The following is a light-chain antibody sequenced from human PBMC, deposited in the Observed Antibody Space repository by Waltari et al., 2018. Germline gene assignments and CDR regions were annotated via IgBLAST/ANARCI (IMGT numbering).Light chain of an antibody. J-gene: IGKJ3*01. V-gene: IGKV3-15*01. CDR1: QSVSNN. Sequence: EIVMTQSPATLSVSPGERATISCMASQSVSNNLAWYHQKPGQAPRLLIYGASNRATGIPARFSGSGSGTEFTLTISSLQSEDFAVYYCQQYNNWPPLFTFGPGTKVDIK. CDR2: GAS. CDR3: QQYNNWPPLFT.